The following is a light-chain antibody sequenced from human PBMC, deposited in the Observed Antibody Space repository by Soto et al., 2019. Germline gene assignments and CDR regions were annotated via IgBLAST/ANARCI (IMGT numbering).Light chain of an antibody. Sequence: QSALTQPPSASGSPGQSVAISCTGTSSDVGGYNYVSWYQQHPGKAPKLMIYEVNKRPSGVPDRFSGSKSGNTASLTVSGLQAEDEADYYCSSYAGSSNVFGTRTKVT. CDR2: EVN. V-gene: IGLV2-8*01. J-gene: IGLJ1*01. CDR3: SSYAGSSNV. CDR1: SSDVGGYNY.